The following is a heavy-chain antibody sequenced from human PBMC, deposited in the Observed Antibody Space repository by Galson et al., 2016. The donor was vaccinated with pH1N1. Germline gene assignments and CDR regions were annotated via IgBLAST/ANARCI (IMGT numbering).Heavy chain of an antibody. CDR3: ARSARVWIDSSGYYPHYFDN. CDR2: IYPGDSDT. Sequence: QSGAEVKKPGESLKISCQASGYTFTRNWIAWVRQMPGRGLEWMGMIYPGDSDTRYNPSFQGQVTISADKSISTTYLHWSSLDASDTAMYFCARSARVWIDSSGYYPHYFDNWGQGTLVTVSS. CDR1: GYTFTRNW. V-gene: IGHV5-51*01. J-gene: IGHJ4*02. D-gene: IGHD3-22*01.